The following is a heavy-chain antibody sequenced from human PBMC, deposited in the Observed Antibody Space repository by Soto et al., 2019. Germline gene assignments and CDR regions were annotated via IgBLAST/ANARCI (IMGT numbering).Heavy chain of an antibody. CDR1: GYTFTNYG. J-gene: IGHJ6*02. Sequence: QVQVVQSGDEVKKPGASVKVSCKASGYTFTNYGFSWVRQAPGQGLEWMGWISGYNGNTKYAEKFQGRVTMTTDTPTSTAHMELRSLRSDETAVYYCAREGQATYYYYGMDVWGQGTAVTVSS. V-gene: IGHV1-18*01. CDR3: AREGQATYYYYGMDV. CDR2: ISGYNGNT.